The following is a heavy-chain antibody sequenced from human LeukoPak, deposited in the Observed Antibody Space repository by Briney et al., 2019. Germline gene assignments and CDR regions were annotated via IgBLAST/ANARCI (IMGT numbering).Heavy chain of an antibody. D-gene: IGHD3-10*01. J-gene: IGHJ6*02. CDR3: VPTRITMVRGVGMDV. CDR2: IYYSGST. CDR1: GGSISNYD. Sequence: SETLSLTCTVSGGSISNYDWSWIRQPPGKGLEWIGHIYYSGSTNYNPSLKSRVTISLDTSKNQFSLKLSSVTAADTAVYYCVPTRITMVRGVGMDVWGQGTTVTVSS. V-gene: IGHV4-59*12.